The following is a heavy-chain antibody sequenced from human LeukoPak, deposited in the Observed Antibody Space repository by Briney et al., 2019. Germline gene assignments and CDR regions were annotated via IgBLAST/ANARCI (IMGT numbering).Heavy chain of an antibody. CDR1: GFTFSSYW. J-gene: IGHJ4*02. V-gene: IGHV3-7*01. D-gene: IGHD4-17*01. CDR2: IKQDGSEK. CDR3: ARDIWTVTPYFDY. Sequence: PGGSLRLSCAASGFTFSSYWMSWVRQAPGKGLEWVANIKQDGSEKYYVDSVKGRFTISRDNAKNSLYLQMNSLRAEDTAVYYCARDIWTVTPYFDYWGQGTLVTVSS.